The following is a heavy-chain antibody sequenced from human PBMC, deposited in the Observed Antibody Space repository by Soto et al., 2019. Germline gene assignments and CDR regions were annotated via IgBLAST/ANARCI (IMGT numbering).Heavy chain of an antibody. CDR2: IIPILGIA. Sequence: QVQLVQSGAEVKKPGSSVKVSCKASGGTFSSYTISWVRQAPGQGLEWMGRIIPILGIANYAQKFQGRVTITADKSTSTAYIELSCLRSEDTAVXYCARALLTDDVDIVATAFDYWGQGTLVTVSS. CDR3: ARALLTDDVDIVATAFDY. CDR1: GGTFSSYT. V-gene: IGHV1-69*02. J-gene: IGHJ4*02. D-gene: IGHD5-12*01.